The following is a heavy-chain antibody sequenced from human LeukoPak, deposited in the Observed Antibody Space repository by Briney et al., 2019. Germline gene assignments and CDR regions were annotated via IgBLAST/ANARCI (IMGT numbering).Heavy chain of an antibody. CDR3: ARGGYDFVYYYYGMDV. Sequence: ASVKVSCTASGYTFTSYAMNWVRQAPGQGLEWMGWINTNTGNPTYAQGFTGRFVFSLDTSVSTAYLQISSLKAEDTAVYYCARGGYDFVYYYYGMDVWGQGTTVTVSS. V-gene: IGHV7-4-1*02. CDR1: GYTFTSYA. D-gene: IGHD3-3*01. J-gene: IGHJ6*02. CDR2: INTNTGNP.